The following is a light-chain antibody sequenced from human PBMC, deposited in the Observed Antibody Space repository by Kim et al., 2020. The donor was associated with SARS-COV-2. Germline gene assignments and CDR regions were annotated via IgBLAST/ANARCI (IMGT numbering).Light chain of an antibody. CDR1: QSLNNK. Sequence: VSPGERATLSCRASQSLNNKVAWYQQKPGQAPRLLIQDASTRATGIPARFSRSGSGTDFTLTISSLQSEDFAVYYCQHYSKWPFTFGPGTKVDIK. J-gene: IGKJ3*01. V-gene: IGKV3-15*01. CDR3: QHYSKWPFT. CDR2: DAS.